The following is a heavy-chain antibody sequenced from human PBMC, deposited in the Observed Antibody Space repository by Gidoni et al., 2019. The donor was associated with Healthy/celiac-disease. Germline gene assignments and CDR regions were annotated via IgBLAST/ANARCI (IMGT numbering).Heavy chain of an antibody. Sequence: ELQLVESGGGLVKPGGSLRLSCAASGFTFSSYSRNWVRQAPGKGREWVSAIRSSSSYIYYADSVKGRFTISRDNAKNSLYLQMNSLRAEDTAVYYCAGLVGATIYYYYGMDVWGQGTTVTVSS. CDR3: AGLVGATIYYYYGMDV. V-gene: IGHV3-21*01. D-gene: IGHD1-26*01. CDR2: IRSSSSYI. CDR1: GFTFSSYS. J-gene: IGHJ6*02.